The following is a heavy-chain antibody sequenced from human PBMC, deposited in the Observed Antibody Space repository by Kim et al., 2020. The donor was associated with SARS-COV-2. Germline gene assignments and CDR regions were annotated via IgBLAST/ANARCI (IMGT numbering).Heavy chain of an antibody. CDR3: ARDWDYGGNSGYFQH. J-gene: IGHJ1*01. V-gene: IGHV1-46*01. Sequence: QKFQRRGTMTRDTSTSTVYMELGSLRSEDTAVYYCARDWDYGGNSGYFQHWGQGTLVTVSS. D-gene: IGHD4-17*01.